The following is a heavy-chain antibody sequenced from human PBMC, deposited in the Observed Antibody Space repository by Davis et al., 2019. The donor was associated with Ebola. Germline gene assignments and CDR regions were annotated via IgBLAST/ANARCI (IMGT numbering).Heavy chain of an antibody. Sequence: MPSETLSLTCTVSGGSISSGGYYWSWIRQHPGKGLEWIGYIYYSGSTYYNPSLKSRITISVDTSKNQFSLKLSSVTAADTAVYYCARGRGSSWSRAGRFDYWGQGTLVTVSS. J-gene: IGHJ4*02. V-gene: IGHV4-31*03. CDR1: GGSISSGGYY. CDR3: ARGRGSSWSRAGRFDY. D-gene: IGHD6-13*01. CDR2: IYYSGST.